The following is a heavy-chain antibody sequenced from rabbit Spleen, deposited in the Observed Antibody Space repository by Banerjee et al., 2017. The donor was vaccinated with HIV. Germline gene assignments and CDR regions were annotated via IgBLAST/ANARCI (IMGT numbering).Heavy chain of an antibody. CDR2: IDPIFSTT. J-gene: IGHJ4*01. Sequence: EESGGGLVQPEGSLTLTCKASGFDFSSYGVSWVRQGPGKGLEWIGYIDPIFSTTHYATWVNGRFTISSHNAQNTLFLQLSSLTAADTATYFCVRDRADIGGDYGPYYFDFWGPGTLVTVS. CDR3: VRDRADIGGDYGPYYFDF. CDR1: GFDFSSYG. V-gene: IGHV1S7*01. D-gene: IGHD2-1*01.